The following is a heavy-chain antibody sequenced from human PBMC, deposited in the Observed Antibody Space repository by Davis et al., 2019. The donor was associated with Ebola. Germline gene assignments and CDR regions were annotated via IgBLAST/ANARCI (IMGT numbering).Heavy chain of an antibody. V-gene: IGHV3-48*04. CDR3: ARGTYGDYYYYGMDV. D-gene: IGHD4-17*01. J-gene: IGHJ6*02. Sequence: PGGSLRLSCAASGFTFSSYSMNWVRQAPGKGLEWVSYISSSSSTIYYADSVKGRFTISRDNAKNSLYLQMNSLRAEDTAVYYCARGTYGDYYYYGMDVWGQGTTVTVSS. CDR2: ISSSSSTI. CDR1: GFTFSSYS.